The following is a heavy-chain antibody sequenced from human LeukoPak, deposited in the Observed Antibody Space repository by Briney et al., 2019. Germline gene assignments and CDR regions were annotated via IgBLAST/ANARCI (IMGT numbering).Heavy chain of an antibody. CDR2: SNPNSCGT. Sequence: ASVRLSCKASGYTLTRYSMHWVRQAPGQGLEGRGWSNPNSCGTNYAQTFQGRVTMTRDTPISTANTELSRLRSDDTAVYYCARVTGYFDWLSLLDYWGQGTLVTVSS. CDR1: GYTLTRYS. D-gene: IGHD3-9*01. J-gene: IGHJ4*02. V-gene: IGHV1-2*02. CDR3: ARVTGYFDWLSLLDY.